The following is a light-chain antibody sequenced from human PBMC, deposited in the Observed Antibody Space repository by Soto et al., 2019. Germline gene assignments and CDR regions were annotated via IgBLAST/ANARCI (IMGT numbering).Light chain of an antibody. Sequence: DIVLTPSPDSLAVSLGERATINCKSSQSIFYSSNNKNYLTWYQQKPGQPPKLLIYWASTRESGVPDRFSGSGSGTDFTLTISSLQAEDVAVYYCQQYYSTPWPFGQGTKVDI. CDR1: QSIFYSSNNKNY. CDR3: QQYYSTPWP. J-gene: IGKJ1*01. CDR2: WAS. V-gene: IGKV4-1*01.